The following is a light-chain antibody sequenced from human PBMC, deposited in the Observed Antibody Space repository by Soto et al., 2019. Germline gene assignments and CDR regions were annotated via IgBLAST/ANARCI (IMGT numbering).Light chain of an antibody. CDR3: QPYSTYPWT. J-gene: IGKJ1*01. Sequence: DIQLTQSPSTLSASVGDRVSITCRASQSISTWLAWYQQKPGKAPKLLIFDASSLESRVSSRLSGRGSGTQLTLTVSSLQPDDFATNYCQPYSTYPWTFGQGAQVEFK. V-gene: IGKV1-5*01. CDR2: DAS. CDR1: QSISTW.